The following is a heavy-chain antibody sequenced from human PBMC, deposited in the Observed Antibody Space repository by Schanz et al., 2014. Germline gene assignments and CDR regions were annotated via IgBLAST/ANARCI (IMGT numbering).Heavy chain of an antibody. D-gene: IGHD3-22*01. CDR2: FKSNVDGGTT. Sequence: EVQLVESGGGVVQPGRSLRLSCAASGFTFSSYGMHWVRQVPGKGLEWVGRFKSNVDGGTTDYAAPVKGRFTISRDDSKNTLSLQMNSLKTEDTAVYYCTDGSARWGQGTLVTVSS. J-gene: IGHJ4*02. V-gene: IGHV3-15*01. CDR1: GFTFSSYG. CDR3: TDGSAR.